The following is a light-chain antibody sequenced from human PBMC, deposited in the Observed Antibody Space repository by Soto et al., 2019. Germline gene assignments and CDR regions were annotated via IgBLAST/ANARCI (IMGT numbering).Light chain of an antibody. CDR2: DVS. CDR1: DSDVGGFNY. J-gene: IGLJ1*01. CDR3: SSYTAYTTYV. Sequence: QSVLTQPASVSGAPGQSITISCTGTDSDVGGFNYVSWYQQYPGKAPKLMIYDVSDRPSGVSNRFSGSKSGNTASLTISWLQAEDEADYYCSSYTAYTTYVFGTGTKVTVL. V-gene: IGLV2-14*03.